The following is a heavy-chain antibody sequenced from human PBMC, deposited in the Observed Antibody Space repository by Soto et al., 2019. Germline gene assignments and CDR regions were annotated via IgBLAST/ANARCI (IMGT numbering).Heavy chain of an antibody. V-gene: IGHV1-18*01. CDR3: ERALVYSSRWYPYYSGMDV. Sequence: QVQLVQSGAEVKKPGASVKVSCKASGYTFTSYGISWVRQAPGQGLEWMGWISAYNGNTNYAQKLQGRVTMTTDTSTSTAYMELRSLRSDDTTGYCCERALVYSSRWYPYYSGMDVWGQGTTVTVSS. CDR2: ISAYNGNT. J-gene: IGHJ6*02. CDR1: GYTFTSYG. D-gene: IGHD6-13*01.